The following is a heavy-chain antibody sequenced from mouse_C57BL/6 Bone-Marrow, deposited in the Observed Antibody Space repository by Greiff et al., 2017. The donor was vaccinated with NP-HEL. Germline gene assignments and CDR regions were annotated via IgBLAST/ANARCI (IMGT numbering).Heavy chain of an antibody. Sequence: EVQLQQSGAELVRPGASVKLSCTASGFNIKDDYMHWVKQRPEQGLEWIGWIDPENGDTEYASKFQGKATITADTSSNTAYLQLSSLTSEDTAVYYCTTSNYDYDRNYFDYWGQGTTLTVSS. D-gene: IGHD2-4*01. J-gene: IGHJ2*01. CDR2: IDPENGDT. V-gene: IGHV14-4*01. CDR3: TTSNYDYDRNYFDY. CDR1: GFNIKDDY.